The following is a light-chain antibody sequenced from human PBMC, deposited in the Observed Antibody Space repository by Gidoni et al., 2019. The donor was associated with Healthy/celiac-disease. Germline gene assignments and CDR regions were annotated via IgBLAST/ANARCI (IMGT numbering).Light chain of an antibody. CDR2: AAS. CDR3: QKYNSAPRT. V-gene: IGKV1-27*01. Sequence: DIQMTQSPSSLSAFVGDRVTITCRVSQGISNYLAWYQQKPGKVPKLLIYAASTLQSGVPSRFSGSGSGTDFTLTISSLQPEDVATYYCQKYNSAPRTFXQXTKVXIK. CDR1: QGISNY. J-gene: IGKJ1*01.